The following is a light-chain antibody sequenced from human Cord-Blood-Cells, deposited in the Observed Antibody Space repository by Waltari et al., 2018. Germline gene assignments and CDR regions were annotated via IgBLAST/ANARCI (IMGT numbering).Light chain of an antibody. CDR1: SPHPGAGSR. Sequence: HSVLTQPPSVSGAPGLRVTSSCSGRSPHPGAGSRVHRYQQLPGTAPKLLIYGNSNRPSGVPDRFSGSKSGTSASLAITGLQAEDEADYYCQSYDSSLSGSVFGTGTKVTVL. V-gene: IGLV1-40*01. CDR2: GNS. J-gene: IGLJ1*01. CDR3: QSYDSSLSGSV.